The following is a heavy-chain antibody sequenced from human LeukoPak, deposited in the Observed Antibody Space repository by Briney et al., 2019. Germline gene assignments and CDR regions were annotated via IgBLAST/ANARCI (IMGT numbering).Heavy chain of an antibody. CDR1: GFTFSSYG. V-gene: IGHV3-30*02. CDR2: IWYGGSNK. J-gene: IGHJ4*02. D-gene: IGHD3-16*02. CDR3: AKMGELSLSLDY. Sequence: GGSLRLSCAASGFTFSSYGMHWVRQAPGKGLEWVAVIWYGGSNKYYADSAKGRFTISRDNSKNTLYLQINSLRAEDTAVYYCAKMGELSLSLDYWGQGTLVTVSS.